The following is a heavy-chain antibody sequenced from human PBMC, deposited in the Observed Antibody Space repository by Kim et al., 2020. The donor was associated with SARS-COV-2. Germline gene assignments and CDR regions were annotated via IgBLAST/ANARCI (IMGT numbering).Heavy chain of an antibody. CDR2: IIPFLGAP. CDR1: GGTFSNSA. J-gene: IGHJ5*02. Sequence: SVKVSCKASGGTFSNSAISWVRQAPGQGLEWMGSIIPFLGAPNYAQGFRDRLTITADASSTTAYMELSSLRSDDTDIYYCAKVNFEGSPLAEHPFDPWGQGTLVTVSS. V-gene: IGHV1-69*11. CDR3: AKVNFEGSPLAEHPFDP. D-gene: IGHD1-26*01.